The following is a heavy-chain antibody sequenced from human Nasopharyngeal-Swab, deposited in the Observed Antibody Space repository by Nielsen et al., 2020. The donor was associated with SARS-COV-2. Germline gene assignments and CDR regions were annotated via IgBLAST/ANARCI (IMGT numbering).Heavy chain of an antibody. CDR2: ITPFNGNA. CDR1: GFSITYRF. J-gene: IGHJ6*02. CDR3: ASGQCINGVCNLTDGLDV. V-gene: IGHV1-45*02. D-gene: IGHD2-8*01. Sequence: SVKVSCKASGFSITYRFLHWMRQAPGQALEWMGWITPFNGNAKYAQKFQGRVSITRDGSRTTASLELSSLRPDDTAMYFCASGQCINGVCNLTDGLDVWGQGTSVTVS.